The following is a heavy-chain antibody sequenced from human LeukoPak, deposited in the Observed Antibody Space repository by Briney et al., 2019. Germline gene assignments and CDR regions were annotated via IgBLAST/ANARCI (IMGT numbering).Heavy chain of an antibody. D-gene: IGHD5-18*01. J-gene: IGHJ4*02. Sequence: PGGSLRLSCAASGFTFSSYWMSWVRQAPGKGLEWVANIKQDGSEKYYVDSVKGRFTISRDNAKNSLYLQMNSLRAEDTAVYYRATTYSYEPPFDYWGQGTLVTVSS. CDR2: IKQDGSEK. CDR1: GFTFSSYW. V-gene: IGHV3-7*01. CDR3: ATTYSYEPPFDY.